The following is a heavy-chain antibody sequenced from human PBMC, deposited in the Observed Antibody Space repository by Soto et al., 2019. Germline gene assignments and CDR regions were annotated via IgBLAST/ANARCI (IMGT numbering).Heavy chain of an antibody. CDR1: GFTFSHYA. J-gene: IGHJ3*02. D-gene: IGHD3-22*01. Sequence: EVQLLESGGALVQPGGSLRLSCATSGFTFSHYAMSWVRQAPGKGLEWVSGISGGGGSTYYADSVKGRFTISRDNSKNTLFLQMNSLRAEDAGVYYCARGFDTTGYYGFGAFDIWGQGTMVTVSS. V-gene: IGHV3-23*01. CDR2: ISGGGGST. CDR3: ARGFDTTGYYGFGAFDI.